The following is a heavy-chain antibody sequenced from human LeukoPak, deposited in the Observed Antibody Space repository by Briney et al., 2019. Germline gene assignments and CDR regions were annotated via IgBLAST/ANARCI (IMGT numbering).Heavy chain of an antibody. D-gene: IGHD2-21*02. V-gene: IGHV3-53*01. Sequence: PGGSLTLSCAASGFIFGRDSMNWVRQAPGKGLEWVSVIYSGGNTYYSDSAKGRFTISRDNSKNTLYLQMNSLRAEDTAVYYCARGGGAFCGGDRHRNFDYWGQGTLVTVSS. CDR1: GFIFGRDS. J-gene: IGHJ4*02. CDR2: IYSGGNT. CDR3: ARGGGAFCGGDRHRNFDY.